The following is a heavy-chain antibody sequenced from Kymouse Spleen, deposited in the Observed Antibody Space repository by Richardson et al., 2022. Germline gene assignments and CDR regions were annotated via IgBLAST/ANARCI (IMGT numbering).Heavy chain of an antibody. Sequence: QVQLQQWGAGLLKPSETLSLTCAVYGGSFSGYYWSWIRQPPGKGLEWIGEINHSGSTNYNPSLKSRVTISVDTSKNQFSLKLSSVTAADTAVYYCARVLLTGVFDYWGQGTLVTVSS. CDR3: ARVLLTGVFDY. CDR1: GGSFSGYY. CDR2: INHSGST. D-gene: IGHD7-27*02. V-gene: IGHV4-34*01. J-gene: IGHJ4*02.